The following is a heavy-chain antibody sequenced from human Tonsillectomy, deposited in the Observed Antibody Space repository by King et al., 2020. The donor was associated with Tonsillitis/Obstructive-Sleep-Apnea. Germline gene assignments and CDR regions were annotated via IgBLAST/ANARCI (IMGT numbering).Heavy chain of an antibody. V-gene: IGHV4-59*08. CDR1: GGSISSYY. J-gene: IGHJ6*03. Sequence: QLQESGPGLVKPSETLSLPCTVSGGSISSYYWSWIRPPPGKGLGWIGYIYYSGSTNYKTSLKSRATLSLDTSKNQLSLKLSSVTAADTAVYYCARPTNYYYYMDVWGKGTTVTVSS. CDR3: ARPTNYYYYMDV. CDR2: IYYSGST.